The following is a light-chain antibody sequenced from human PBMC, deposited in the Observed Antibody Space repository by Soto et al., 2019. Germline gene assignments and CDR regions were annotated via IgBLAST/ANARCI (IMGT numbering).Light chain of an antibody. CDR2: GAS. CDR3: QESFFTLGT. J-gene: IGKJ1*01. Sequence: DIQMTQSPSSLSASVEDRVIITCRASQSISNHLNWYQQTPGKAPKLLIFGASNLHIGVPSRFSGSGSGTEFTLTINNLQREDFATYYCQESFFTLGTFGRGTKVDIK. CDR1: QSISNH. V-gene: IGKV1-39*01.